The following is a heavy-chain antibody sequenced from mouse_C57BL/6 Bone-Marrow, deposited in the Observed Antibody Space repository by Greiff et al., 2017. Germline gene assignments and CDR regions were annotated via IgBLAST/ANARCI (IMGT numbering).Heavy chain of an antibody. CDR1: GYTFTSYW. CDR2: IYPSDSET. V-gene: IGHV1-61*01. D-gene: IGHD1-1*01. J-gene: IGHJ3*01. CDR3: ARSTDYGSSAWFAY. Sequence: QVQLQQPGAELVRPGSSVKLSCKASGYTFTSYWMDWVKQRPGQGLEWIGNIYPSDSETHYNQKFKDKATLTVDKSSSTAYMQLSSLTSEDSAVYYCARSTDYGSSAWFAYWGQGTLVTVSA.